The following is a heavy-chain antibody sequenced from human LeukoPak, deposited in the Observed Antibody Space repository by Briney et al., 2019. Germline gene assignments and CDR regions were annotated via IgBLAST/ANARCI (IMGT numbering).Heavy chain of an antibody. V-gene: IGHV3-23*01. D-gene: IGHD3-22*01. J-gene: IGHJ4*02. CDR1: GFTFSSYA. CDR2: ISGSGGST. CDR3: ARDPRSRYYYDSSGYLGY. Sequence: GGSLRLSCAASGFTFSSYAMSWVRQAPGKGLEWVSAISGSGGSTYYADSVKGRFTISRDNSKNTLYLQMNSLRAEDTAVYYCARDPRSRYYYDSSGYLGYWGQGTLVTVSS.